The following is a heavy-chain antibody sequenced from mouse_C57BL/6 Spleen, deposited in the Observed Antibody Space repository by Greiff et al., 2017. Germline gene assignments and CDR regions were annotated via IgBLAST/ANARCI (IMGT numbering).Heavy chain of an antibody. V-gene: IGHV6-6*01. Sequence: EVQVVESGGGLVQPGGSMKLSCAASGFTFSDAWMDWVRQSPEKGLEWVAEIRNKANNHATYYAESVKGRFTISRDDSKSSVYLQMNSLRAEDTGIYYCTSITTVVATEAMDYWGQGTSVTVSS. CDR1: GFTFSDAW. CDR3: TSITTVVATEAMDY. CDR2: IRNKANNHAT. J-gene: IGHJ4*01. D-gene: IGHD1-1*01.